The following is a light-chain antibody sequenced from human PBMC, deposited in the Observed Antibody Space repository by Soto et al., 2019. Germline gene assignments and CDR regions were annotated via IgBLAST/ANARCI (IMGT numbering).Light chain of an antibody. J-gene: IGLJ1*01. CDR2: LEGSGSY. CDR1: SGHSSYI. V-gene: IGLV4-60*03. Sequence: QPVLTQSSSASASLGSSVKLTSTLSSGHSSYIIAWHQQQPGKAPRYLMKLEGSGSYNKGSGVPDRFSGSSSGTDRYLTISNLQSEDEADYYCETWDSNTRVFGTGTKVTVL. CDR3: ETWDSNTRV.